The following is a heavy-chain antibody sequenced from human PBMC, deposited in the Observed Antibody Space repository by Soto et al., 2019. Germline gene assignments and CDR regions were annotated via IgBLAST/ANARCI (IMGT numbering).Heavy chain of an antibody. D-gene: IGHD6-13*01. CDR1: GGSISSSSYY. CDR3: ARHGMRIAAAGTFDY. V-gene: IGHV4-39*01. CDR2: IYYSGST. Sequence: QLQLQESGPGLVKPSETLSLTCTVSGGSISSSSYYWGWIRQPPGKGLEWIGSIYYSGSTYYNPSLKSRVTISVDTSKNQFSLKLSSVTAADTAVYYCARHGMRIAAAGTFDYWGQGTLVTVSS. J-gene: IGHJ4*02.